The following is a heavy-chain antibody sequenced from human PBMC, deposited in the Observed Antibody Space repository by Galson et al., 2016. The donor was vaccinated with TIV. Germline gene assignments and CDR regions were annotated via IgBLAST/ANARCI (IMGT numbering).Heavy chain of an antibody. CDR3: ARQWQSYSFDY. Sequence: SLRLSCAASGFTFSSSAMTWVRHAPGKGLEWVSSIASSGAAYFSDSVDGRFAIPRDNSKNTLYLQMNSLRVEDTAVYYCARQWQSYSFDYWGQGTLVTVSS. D-gene: IGHD6-19*01. CDR1: GFTFSSSA. J-gene: IGHJ4*02. V-gene: IGHV3-23*01. CDR2: IASSGAA.